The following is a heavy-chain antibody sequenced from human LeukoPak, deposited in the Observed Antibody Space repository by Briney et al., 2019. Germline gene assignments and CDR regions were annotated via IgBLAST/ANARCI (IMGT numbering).Heavy chain of an antibody. V-gene: IGHV1-69*05. CDR3: ARDWGAARSYYYYYMDV. D-gene: IGHD6-6*01. Sequence: SLKLSCTASGGTFSSYAISWGRKAPGQGHEWMGRIITIFSTGNYAQKFQGRVTITTDESTSKAYMQLSSLRSEDTAGYSCARDWGAARSYYYYYMDVWGKGTTVTVSS. CDR2: IITIFSTG. J-gene: IGHJ6*03. CDR1: GGTFSSYA.